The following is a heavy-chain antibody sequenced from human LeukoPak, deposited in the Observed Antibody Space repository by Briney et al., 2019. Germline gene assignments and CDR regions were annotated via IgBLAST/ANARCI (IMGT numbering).Heavy chain of an antibody. CDR3: AKDATIFGVAPFDY. D-gene: IGHD3-3*01. CDR2: ISWNSGSI. Sequence: GGSLRLSCAASGFTFDDYAMHWVRQAPGKGLEWVSGISWNSGSIGYADSVKGRFTISRDNAKNSLYLQMNSLRAEDTALYYCAKDATIFGVAPFDYWGQGTLVTVSS. J-gene: IGHJ4*02. CDR1: GFTFDDYA. V-gene: IGHV3-9*01.